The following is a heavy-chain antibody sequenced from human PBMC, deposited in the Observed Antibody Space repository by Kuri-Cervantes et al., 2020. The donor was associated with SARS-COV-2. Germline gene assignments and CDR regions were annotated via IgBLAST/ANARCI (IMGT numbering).Heavy chain of an antibody. J-gene: IGHJ4*02. D-gene: IGHD7-27*01. V-gene: IGHV1-69*13. Sequence: SVKVSCKASGGTFSSYAISWVRQAPGQGLEWMGGIIPIFGTANYAQKFQGRVTITADESTSTAYMELSSLRSEDTAVYYCARVWSRSISGGDYFAYWGQGNLVAVSS. CDR1: GGTFSSYA. CDR3: ARVWSRSISGGDYFAY. CDR2: IIPIFGTA.